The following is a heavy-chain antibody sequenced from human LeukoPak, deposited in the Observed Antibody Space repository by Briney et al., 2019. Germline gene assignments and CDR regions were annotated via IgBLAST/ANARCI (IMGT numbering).Heavy chain of an antibody. Sequence: SETLSLTCAVSGGSISSSNWWSWVRQPPGKGLEWIGEIYHSGSTNYNPSLKSRVTISVDKSKNQFSLKLTSVTAADTAVYYCVRGGSSWYNWFDPWGQGTLVTVSS. D-gene: IGHD6-13*01. CDR2: IYHSGST. CDR3: VRGGSSWYNWFDP. V-gene: IGHV4-4*02. CDR1: GGSISSSNW. J-gene: IGHJ5*02.